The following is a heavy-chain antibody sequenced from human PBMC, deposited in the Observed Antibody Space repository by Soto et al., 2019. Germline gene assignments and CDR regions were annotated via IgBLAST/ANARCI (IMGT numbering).Heavy chain of an antibody. CDR2: IKSKTDGGKT. V-gene: IGHV3-15*07. J-gene: IGHJ6*02. CDR3: TTAALLWFGEPEYYYHGMDV. D-gene: IGHD3-10*01. Sequence: GGSLRLSCAASGFTFSNAWMNWVRQAPGKGLEWVGRIKSKTDGGKTDYAAPGKGRFTISRDDSKNTLNLQMNSLKTDDTSVYYCTTAALLWFGEPEYYYHGMDVWGQGTTVTVSS. CDR1: GFTFSNAW.